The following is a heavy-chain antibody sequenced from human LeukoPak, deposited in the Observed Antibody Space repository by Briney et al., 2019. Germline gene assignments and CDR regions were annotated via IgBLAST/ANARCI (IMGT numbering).Heavy chain of an antibody. CDR1: GGTFSSYA. CDR3: ARDQEVLWFLDV. J-gene: IGHJ6*02. CDR2: INPNSGGT. V-gene: IGHV1-2*06. Sequence: ASVKVSCKASGGTFSSYAISWVRQAPGQGLEWMGRINPNSGGTNYAQKFQGKVTMTRDTSISTAYMELSRLRSDDTAVYYCARDQEVLWFLDVWGQGTTVTVSS. D-gene: IGHD3-10*01.